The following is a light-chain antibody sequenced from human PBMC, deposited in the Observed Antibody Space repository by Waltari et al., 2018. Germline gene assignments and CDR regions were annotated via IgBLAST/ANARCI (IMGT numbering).Light chain of an antibody. J-gene: IGKJ3*01. CDR1: QTISRY. Sequence: DIQMTQSPSSLSASVGDRVTITCRASQTISRYLNWYQQKPGKAPKLLIYTSSRLQSGVPSRFSGIGSGTDFTLTISSLQPEDFATYFCQQSSRTPFTFGPGTKV. CDR2: TSS. CDR3: QQSSRTPFT. V-gene: IGKV1-39*01.